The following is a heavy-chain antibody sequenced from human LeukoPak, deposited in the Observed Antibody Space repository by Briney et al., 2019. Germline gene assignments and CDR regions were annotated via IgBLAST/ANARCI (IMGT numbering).Heavy chain of an antibody. CDR3: ARDLGHTYYYYMDV. J-gene: IGHJ6*03. Sequence: PGGSLRLSCAASGFTFSSYWMSWVRQAPGKGLEWVANIKQDGSEKYYVDSVKGRFTISRDNAKNSLYLQMNSLRAEDTAVYYCARDLGHTYYYYMDVWGKGTTVTASS. V-gene: IGHV3-7*01. CDR1: GFTFSSYW. CDR2: IKQDGSEK.